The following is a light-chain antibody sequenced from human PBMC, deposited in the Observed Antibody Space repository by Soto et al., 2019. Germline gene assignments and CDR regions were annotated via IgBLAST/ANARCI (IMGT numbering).Light chain of an antibody. J-gene: IGLJ3*02. V-gene: IGLV2-8*01. Sequence: QSVLTQPPSASGSPGQSVTISCTGNSSDIGAYNYVSWFQQHPGEAPKLIISEVNKRPSGVPDRFSGSKSGNTASLTVSGLQAEDEADYYCTSYGGRDNLMFGGGTKLTVL. CDR1: SSDIGAYNY. CDR2: EVN. CDR3: TSYGGRDNLM.